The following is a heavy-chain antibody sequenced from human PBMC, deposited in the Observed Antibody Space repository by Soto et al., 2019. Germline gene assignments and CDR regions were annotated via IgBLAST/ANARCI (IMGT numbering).Heavy chain of an antibody. V-gene: IGHV1-18*01. J-gene: IGHJ3*02. D-gene: IGHD5-12*01. Sequence: QVQLVQSGAEVKKPGASVKVSCKASGYTFTSYGISWVRQAPGQGLEWMGWISAYNGNTNYAQKLQGRVTITTDTSTSTAYMEMRSLRSDDTAVYYCARLMVRSWLQLGAFDIWGQGTMVTVSS. CDR2: ISAYNGNT. CDR3: ARLMVRSWLQLGAFDI. CDR1: GYTFTSYG.